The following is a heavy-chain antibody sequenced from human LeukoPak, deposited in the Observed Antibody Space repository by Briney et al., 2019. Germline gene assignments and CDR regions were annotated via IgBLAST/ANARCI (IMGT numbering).Heavy chain of an antibody. Sequence: ASVKVSCKASGYTFTSYYIHWVRQAPGQGLEWMGIINPSVGSTSYAQKFQGRVTMTRDMSTSTVYMELSSLRSEDTAVYYCARVEFEWFGDPDMVFLYWGQGTLVTVSS. CDR1: GYTFTSYY. CDR3: ARVEFEWFGDPDMVFLY. D-gene: IGHD3-10*01. V-gene: IGHV1-46*01. J-gene: IGHJ4*02. CDR2: INPSVGST.